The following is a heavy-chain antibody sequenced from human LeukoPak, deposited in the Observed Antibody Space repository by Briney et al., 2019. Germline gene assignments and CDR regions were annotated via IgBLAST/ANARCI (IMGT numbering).Heavy chain of an antibody. V-gene: IGHV4-4*02. Sequence: SETLSLTCTVSGGSISSSNWWSWVRQPPGKGLEWIGEIYHSGSTNYNPSLKSRVTISVDKSKNQFSLKLSSVTAADTAVYYCARVGIEGGYSYGHMDVWGKGTTVTVSS. J-gene: IGHJ6*03. CDR3: ARVGIEGGYSYGHMDV. CDR2: IYHSGST. CDR1: GGSISSSNW. D-gene: IGHD5-18*01.